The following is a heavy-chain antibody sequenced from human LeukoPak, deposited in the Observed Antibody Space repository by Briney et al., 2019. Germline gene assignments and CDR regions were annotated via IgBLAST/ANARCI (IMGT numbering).Heavy chain of an antibody. J-gene: IGHJ4*02. CDR1: GGSISSYY. V-gene: IGHV4-4*07. Sequence: SETLSLTCTVSGGSISSYYWSWIRQPAGKGLEWIGRIYTSGSTNYNPSLKSRVTMSVDTSKNQFSLKLSSVTAADTAVYYCARRRVRGVIARQPYDYWGQGTLVTVSS. CDR3: ARRRVRGVIARQPYDY. CDR2: IYTSGST. D-gene: IGHD3-10*01.